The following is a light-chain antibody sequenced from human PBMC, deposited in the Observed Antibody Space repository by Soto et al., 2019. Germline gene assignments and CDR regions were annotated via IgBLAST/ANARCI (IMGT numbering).Light chain of an antibody. Sequence: EIVLTQSPVTLSVSPLERAILSCRASQSVSSSYLAWYRQKPGQAPSLLIYGASSRATGIPDRFSGSGSGTDFTLTISRLEPEDFAVYYCQQYGSSPRTFGQGTKVDIK. J-gene: IGKJ1*01. V-gene: IGKV3-20*01. CDR2: GAS. CDR1: QSVSSSY. CDR3: QQYGSSPRT.